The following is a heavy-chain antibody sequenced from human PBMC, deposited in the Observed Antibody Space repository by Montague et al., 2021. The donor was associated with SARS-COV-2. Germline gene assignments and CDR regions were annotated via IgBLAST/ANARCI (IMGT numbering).Heavy chain of an antibody. CDR3: VSPSMILVL. CDR2: IDYSGYT. J-gene: IGHJ4*02. CDR1: VSSIPGGDHY. Sequence: SETLSLTCSILVSSIPGGDHYCRCLHPRPRLILYCIFSIDYSGYTYYNPSLKSRVTISLDTSKNQFYLRLNSLTAADTAVYYCVSPSMILVLWGQGTLVNVSS. V-gene: IGHV4-39*01. D-gene: IGHD3-22*01.